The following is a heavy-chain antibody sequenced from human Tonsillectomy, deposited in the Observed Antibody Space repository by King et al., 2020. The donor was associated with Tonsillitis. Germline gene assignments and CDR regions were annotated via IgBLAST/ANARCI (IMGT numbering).Heavy chain of an antibody. J-gene: IGHJ4*02. CDR2: ISYDGSNK. Sequence: VQLVESGGGVVQPGRSLRLSCAASGFTFSSYGMHWVRQAPGKGLEWVAVISYDGSNKYYADSVKGRFTISRDNSKNTLYLQMNSLRAEDTAVYYCAKVFYYDNSGSGFDYWGQGTLVTVSS. D-gene: IGHD3-22*01. CDR3: AKVFYYDNSGSGFDY. CDR1: GFTFSSYG. V-gene: IGHV3-30*18.